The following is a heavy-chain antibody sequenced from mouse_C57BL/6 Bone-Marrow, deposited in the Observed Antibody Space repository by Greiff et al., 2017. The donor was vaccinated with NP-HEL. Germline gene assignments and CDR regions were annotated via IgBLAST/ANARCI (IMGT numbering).Heavy chain of an antibody. CDR3: ARRGYGVYWYFDV. CDR1: GFTFSDYG. J-gene: IGHJ1*03. D-gene: IGHD2-10*02. V-gene: IGHV5-15*01. CDR2: ISNLAYSI. Sequence: EVQLQQSGGGLVQPGGSLKLSCAASGFTFSDYGMAWVRQAPRKGPEWVAFISNLAYSIYYADTVTGRFTISRENAKNTLYLEMSSLRSEDTAMYYCARRGYGVYWYFDVWGTGTTVTVSS.